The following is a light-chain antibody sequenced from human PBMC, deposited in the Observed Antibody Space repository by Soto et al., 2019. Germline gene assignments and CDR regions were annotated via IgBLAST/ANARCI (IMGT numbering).Light chain of an antibody. CDR1: QSVTGRY. CDR3: QQFVSSPFT. CDR2: NAS. Sequence: EIVLTQSPDTLSLSPGETATLSCRASQSVTGRYLAWYQQKPGLAPRLLLYNASSRATGIPDRFSGSGSGTDFSLTVSRLEPEDFAVYYCQQFVSSPFTFGPGTKVHI. V-gene: IGKV3-20*01. J-gene: IGKJ3*01.